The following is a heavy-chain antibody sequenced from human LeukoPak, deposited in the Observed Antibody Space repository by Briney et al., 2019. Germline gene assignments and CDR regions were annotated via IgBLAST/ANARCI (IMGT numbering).Heavy chain of an antibody. V-gene: IGHV5-51*01. CDR3: ARVQDYYDSSGYADY. CDR2: IYPGDSDT. Sequence: GESLKISCKGSGYSFTSYWIGWVRQMPGKGLEWMGIIYPGDSDTRYSPSSQGQVTISADKSISTAYLQWSSLKASDTAMYYCARVQDYYDSSGYADYWGQGTLVTVSS. J-gene: IGHJ4*02. CDR1: GYSFTSYW. D-gene: IGHD3-22*01.